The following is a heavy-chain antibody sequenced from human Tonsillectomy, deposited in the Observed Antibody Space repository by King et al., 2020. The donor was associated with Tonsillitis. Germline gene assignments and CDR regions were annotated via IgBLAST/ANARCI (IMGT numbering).Heavy chain of an antibody. V-gene: IGHV3-23*04. D-gene: IGHD2-21*02. CDR1: GFTFSTYA. J-gene: IGHJ4*02. CDR3: AKGLREVTAIYYFDY. Sequence: VQLVESGGGLVQPGGSLRLSCAASGFTFSTYAMSWVRQAPGKGLEWVSVISGSGGTIYYADSVKGRFTISRDNSKNTLYLQMNSLRAEDTAVYYCAKGLREVTAIYYFDYWGQGTLVTVSS. CDR2: ISGSGGTI.